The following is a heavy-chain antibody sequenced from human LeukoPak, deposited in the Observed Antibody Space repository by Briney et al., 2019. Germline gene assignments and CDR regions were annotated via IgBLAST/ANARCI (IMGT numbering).Heavy chain of an antibody. V-gene: IGHV4-34*01. CDR1: GGSFSGYH. D-gene: IGHD5-12*01. CDR3: ARGPFGDSGYSYYYYYMDV. J-gene: IGHJ6*03. Sequence: SETLSLTCAVYGGSFSGYHWSWIRQPPGKGLEWIGEINHSGSTNYNPSLKSRVTISVDTSKNQFSLKLSSVTAADTAVYYCARGPFGDSGYSYYYYYMDVWGKGTTVTVSS. CDR2: INHSGST.